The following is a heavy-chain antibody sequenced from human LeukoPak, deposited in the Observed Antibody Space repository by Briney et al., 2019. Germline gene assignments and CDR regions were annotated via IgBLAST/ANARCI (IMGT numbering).Heavy chain of an antibody. V-gene: IGHV3-33*01. CDR3: ARAFIVVVPAAIAIWFDP. CDR1: GFTFSSYG. J-gene: IGHJ5*02. Sequence: GRSLRLSCAASGFTFSSYGMHWVRQAPGKGLEWVAVIWYDGSNKYYADSVKGRFTIPRDNSKNTLYLQMNSLRAEDTAVYYCARAFIVVVPAAIAIWFDPWGQGTLVTVSS. D-gene: IGHD2-2*01. CDR2: IWYDGSNK.